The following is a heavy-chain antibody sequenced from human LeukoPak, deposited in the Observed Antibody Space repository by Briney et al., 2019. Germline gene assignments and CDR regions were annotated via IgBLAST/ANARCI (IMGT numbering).Heavy chain of an antibody. CDR2: ISYDGSNK. CDR1: GFTFSSYA. Sequence: GRSLRLSCAASGFTFSSYAMHWVRQAPGKGLEWVAVISYDGSNKYYADSVKGRFTISRDNSKNTLYLQMNSLRAEDTAVYYCAGGGGSYVNWFDPWGQGTLVTVST. D-gene: IGHD1-26*01. CDR3: AGGGGSYVNWFDP. V-gene: IGHV3-30*04. J-gene: IGHJ5*02.